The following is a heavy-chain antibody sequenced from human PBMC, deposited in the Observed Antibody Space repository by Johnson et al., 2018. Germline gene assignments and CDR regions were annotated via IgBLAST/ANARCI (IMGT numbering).Heavy chain of an antibody. CDR3: GNQGRLRLGELSLSNRMDV. J-gene: IGHJ6*03. D-gene: IGHD3-16*02. Sequence: QVQLVESGGGVVQPGRSLRLSCAASGFTFSSYGMHWVRQAPGKGLEWVAVISYDGSNKYYADSVTGRFTISRDNSKNTLYLQMNSLRAEDTAVYYCGNQGRLRLGELSLSNRMDVWGKGTTVTVSS. CDR1: GFTFSSYG. V-gene: IGHV3-30*18. CDR2: ISYDGSNK.